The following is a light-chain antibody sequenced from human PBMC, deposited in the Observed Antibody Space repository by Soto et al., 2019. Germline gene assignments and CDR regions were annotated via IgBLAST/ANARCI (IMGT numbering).Light chain of an antibody. CDR2: AAS. Sequence: DLQMTQSPSSLSASVGDRVTITCRASQSISSYLNWYQQKPGKAPKLLIYAASSLQSGVPSRFSGSGSGTDFTLTISSLQPEDFATYYCQQSYSTEPTFGQGTKLEIK. V-gene: IGKV1-39*01. J-gene: IGKJ2*01. CDR3: QQSYSTEPT. CDR1: QSISSY.